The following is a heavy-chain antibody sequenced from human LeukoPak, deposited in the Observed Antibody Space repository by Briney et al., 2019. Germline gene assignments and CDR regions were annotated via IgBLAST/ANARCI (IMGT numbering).Heavy chain of an antibody. Sequence: GGSLRLSCAASGFTFDDYGMSWVRQAPGKGLEWVSGINWNGGSTGYADSVKGRFTISRDSAKNSLYLQMNSLRAEDTALYYCASSRNSSSWYYYYMDVWGKGTTVTVSS. V-gene: IGHV3-20*04. CDR2: INWNGGST. J-gene: IGHJ6*03. D-gene: IGHD6-13*01. CDR3: ASSRNSSSWYYYYMDV. CDR1: GFTFDDYG.